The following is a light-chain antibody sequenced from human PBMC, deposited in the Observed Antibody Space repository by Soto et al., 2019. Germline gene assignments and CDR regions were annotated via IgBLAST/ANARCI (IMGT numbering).Light chain of an antibody. CDR2: EVS. J-gene: IGLJ1*01. Sequence: SVLTQPPSASGSPGQSVTISCTGTSSDVGGYNYVSWYQQHPGKAPKLMIYEVSKRPSGVPDRFSGSKSGNTASLTVSGLQAEDEADYYCNSYVGNNNFVFGTGTK. CDR1: SSDVGGYNY. V-gene: IGLV2-8*01. CDR3: NSYVGNNNFV.